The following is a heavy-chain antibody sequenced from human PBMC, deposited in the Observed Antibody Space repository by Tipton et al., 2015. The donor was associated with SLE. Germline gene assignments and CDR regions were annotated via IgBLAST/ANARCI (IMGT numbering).Heavy chain of an antibody. J-gene: IGHJ4*01. Sequence: TLSLTCAVSGXSXSGXYWSXIRQPPXKGLEWIGKVTQSGATNYNPSLKSRVTISVDTAQTQFSLKLTSVTGAVTAVYYCXRRDNFXGGYRPAHXFLDLWGXGALVTVSS. V-gene: IGHV4-34*01. CDR2: VTQSGAT. CDR1: GXSXSGXY. D-gene: IGHD3-16*02. CDR3: XRRDNFXGGYRPAHXFLDL.